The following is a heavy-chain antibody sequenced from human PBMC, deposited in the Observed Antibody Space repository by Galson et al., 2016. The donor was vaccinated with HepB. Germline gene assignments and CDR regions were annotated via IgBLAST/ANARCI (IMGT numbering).Heavy chain of an antibody. V-gene: IGHV1-69*13. D-gene: IGHD6-19*01. CDR3: TRGPPPYLGSGWFQS. Sequence: QSGAEVKKPGASVKVSCKASGGTFSSYAMSWVRQAPGQGLEWMGGIIPLFCTPNYSQKFQGRVAITADESTSTAYVEVSSLRSEDTAIYYCTRGPPPYLGSGWFQSWGQGTLVTVTS. CDR1: GGTFSSYA. J-gene: IGHJ5*02. CDR2: IIPLFCTP.